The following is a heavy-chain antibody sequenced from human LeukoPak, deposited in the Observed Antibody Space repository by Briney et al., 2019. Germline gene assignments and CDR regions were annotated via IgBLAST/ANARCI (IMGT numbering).Heavy chain of an antibody. CDR3: ARVSYDYVWGSYRYSRWFDP. CDR1: GGSISSYY. J-gene: IGHJ5*02. Sequence: SETLSLTCTVSGGSISSYYWSWIRQPPGKGLEWIGYIYYSGSTNYNPSLKSRVTISVDTSKNQFSLKLSPVTAADTAVYYCARVSYDYVWGSYRYSRWFDPWGQGTLVTVSS. D-gene: IGHD3-16*02. V-gene: IGHV4-59*01. CDR2: IYYSGST.